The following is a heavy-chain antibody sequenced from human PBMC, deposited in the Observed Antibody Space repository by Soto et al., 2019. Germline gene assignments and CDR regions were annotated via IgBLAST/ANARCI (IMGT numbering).Heavy chain of an antibody. J-gene: IGHJ4*02. CDR1: GGSFANYY. Sequence: LSLTCAVYGGSFANYYGNWIRQPPGNGLEWIGEINYSGITDYNPSLESRVTISVDTSKNQFSLTLSSVTAADTAIYYCARVGRYTSGWYLDYFDYWGQGTVVTVSS. CDR2: INYSGIT. V-gene: IGHV4-34*01. D-gene: IGHD6-19*01. CDR3: ARVGRYTSGWYLDYFDY.